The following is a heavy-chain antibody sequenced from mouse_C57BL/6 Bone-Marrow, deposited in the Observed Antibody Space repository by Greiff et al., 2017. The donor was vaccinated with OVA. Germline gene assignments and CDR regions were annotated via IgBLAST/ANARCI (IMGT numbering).Heavy chain of an antibody. CDR1: GYTFTSYW. CDR2: IYPGSGST. J-gene: IGHJ3*01. CDR3: ARGSDGYFFY. D-gene: IGHD2-3*01. V-gene: IGHV1-55*01. Sequence: QVQLQQPGAELVKPGASVKMSCKASGYTFTSYWITWVKQRPGQGLEWIGDIYPGSGSTNYNEKFKSKATLTVDTTSSTAYMQLSSLTSEVYAGYYCARGSDGYFFYWGQGTLVTVSA.